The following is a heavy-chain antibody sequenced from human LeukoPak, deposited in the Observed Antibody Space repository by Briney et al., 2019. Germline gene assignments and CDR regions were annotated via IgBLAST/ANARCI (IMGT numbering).Heavy chain of an antibody. D-gene: IGHD5-18*01. CDR3: ARPGCTYGQFEY. Sequence: PGGSLRLSCAASGFTFSRYWMHWVRQAPGKGLVWVSRINPDGSSTDYADSVKGRFTISRDNAKNTLYLQMNSLRAEDTAVYYCARPGCTYGQFEYWGQGILVTVTS. J-gene: IGHJ4*02. CDR2: INPDGSST. V-gene: IGHV3-74*01. CDR1: GFTFSRYW.